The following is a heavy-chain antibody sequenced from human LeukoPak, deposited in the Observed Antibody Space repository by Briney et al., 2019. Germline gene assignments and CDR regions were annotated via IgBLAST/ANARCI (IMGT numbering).Heavy chain of an antibody. CDR2: IYYSGST. CDR3: AKGYSSKSYYFDY. J-gene: IGHJ4*02. V-gene: IGHV4-31*03. D-gene: IGHD5-18*01. Sequence: PSETLSLTCTVSGGSVSSGGYYWSWIRQHPGKGLEWIGYIYYSGSTYYNPSLKSRVTISVDTSKNQFSLKLSSVTAADTAVYYCAKGYSSKSYYFDYWGQGTLVTVSS. CDR1: GGSVSSGGYY.